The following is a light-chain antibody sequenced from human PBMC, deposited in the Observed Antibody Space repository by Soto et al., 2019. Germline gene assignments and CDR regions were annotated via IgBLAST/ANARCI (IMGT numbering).Light chain of an antibody. CDR2: EVS. CDR1: SSDVGSYNY. CDR3: SSYTSSSTL. J-gene: IGLJ1*01. V-gene: IGLV2-14*01. Sequence: QSVLTQPASVSGSPGQSITISCTGTSSDVGSYNYVSWYQQHPGKAPKLMIYEVSDRPSGISSRFSGSKSGNTASLTISGLQTEDEADYYCSSYTSSSTLFGTGTQVTGL.